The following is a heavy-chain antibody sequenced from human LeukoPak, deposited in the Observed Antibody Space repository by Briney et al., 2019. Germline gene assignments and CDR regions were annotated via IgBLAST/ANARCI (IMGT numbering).Heavy chain of an antibody. J-gene: IGHJ5*02. V-gene: IGHV3-49*03. CDR2: IRSKAYGGTT. CDR1: GFTFGDYA. CDR3: TRYDSSGYYGFDP. Sequence: GGSLRLSCTASGFTFGDYAMSWFRQAPGKGLEWVGSIRSKAYGGTTEYAASVKGRFTISRDDSKSIAYLQMNCLKTEDTAVYYCTRYDSSGYYGFDPWCQGTLVTVSS. D-gene: IGHD3-22*01.